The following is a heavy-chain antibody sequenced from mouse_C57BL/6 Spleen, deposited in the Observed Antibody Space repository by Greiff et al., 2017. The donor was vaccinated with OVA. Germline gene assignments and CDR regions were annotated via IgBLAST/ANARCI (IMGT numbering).Heavy chain of an antibody. CDR3: ARAYGSSSAWFAY. Sequence: QVQLQQPGAELVMPGASVKLSCKASGYTFTSYWMHWVKQRPGQGLEWIGEIDPSDSYTNYTQKFKGKSTLTVDKSSSTAYMQRSSLTSEDSAVYYCARAYGSSSAWFAYWGQGTLVTVSA. J-gene: IGHJ3*01. V-gene: IGHV1-69*01. CDR2: IDPSDSYT. CDR1: GYTFTSYW. D-gene: IGHD1-1*01.